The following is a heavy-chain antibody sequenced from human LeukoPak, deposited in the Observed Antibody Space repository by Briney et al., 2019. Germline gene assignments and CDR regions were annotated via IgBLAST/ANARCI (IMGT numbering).Heavy chain of an antibody. Sequence: ASVKVSCKASGYIITSYYMHWVRQAPGQGLEWLGVVNPSAGTSDPAQRFRARITLSDDTSTSTAYMELRSLKSEDTAIYFCVREYHGGYFDFWGQGTLVTVSS. V-gene: IGHV1-46*03. D-gene: IGHD3-16*01. CDR2: VNPSAGTS. CDR1: GYIITSYY. CDR3: VREYHGGYFDF. J-gene: IGHJ4*02.